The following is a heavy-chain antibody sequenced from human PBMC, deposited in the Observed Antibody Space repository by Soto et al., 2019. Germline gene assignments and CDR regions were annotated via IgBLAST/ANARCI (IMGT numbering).Heavy chain of an antibody. CDR3: AREMIVSREAFDI. J-gene: IGHJ3*02. CDR2: ISYDGSNK. CDR1: GFTFSSYA. D-gene: IGHD3-22*01. V-gene: IGHV3-30-3*01. Sequence: PGGSLRLSCAASGFTFSSYAMHWVRQAPGKGLEWVAVISYDGSNKYYADSVKGRFTISRDNSKNTLYLQMNSLRAEDTAVYYCAREMIVSREAFDIWGQGTMVTVSS.